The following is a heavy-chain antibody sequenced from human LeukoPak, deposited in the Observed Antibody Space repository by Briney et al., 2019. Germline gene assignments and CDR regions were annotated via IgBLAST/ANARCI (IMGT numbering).Heavy chain of an antibody. V-gene: IGHV3-23*01. CDR3: ARFRLNWNYFGPDY. Sequence: GGSLRLSCAASGFTFSSYAMSWVRQAPGKGLEWVSAISGSGGSTYYADSVKGRFTISRDNAKNSLYLQMNSLRAEDTAVYYCARFRLNWNYFGPDYWGQGTLVTVSS. CDR1: GFTFSSYA. J-gene: IGHJ4*02. D-gene: IGHD1-7*01. CDR2: ISGSGGST.